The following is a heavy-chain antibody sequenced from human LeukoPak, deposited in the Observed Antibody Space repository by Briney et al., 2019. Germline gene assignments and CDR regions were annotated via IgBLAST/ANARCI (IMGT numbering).Heavy chain of an antibody. CDR1: GGSISTYY. Sequence: SETLSLTCTVSGGSISTYYWSWIRQPPGKGLEWIGYIYYSGSTKYNPSLKSRVTISVDTSKNQFSLKLSSVTAADTAVYYCARHLGGARQLYFDYWGQGTLVTVSS. D-gene: IGHD1-1*01. CDR2: IYYSGST. CDR3: ARHLGGARQLYFDY. J-gene: IGHJ4*02. V-gene: IGHV4-59*08.